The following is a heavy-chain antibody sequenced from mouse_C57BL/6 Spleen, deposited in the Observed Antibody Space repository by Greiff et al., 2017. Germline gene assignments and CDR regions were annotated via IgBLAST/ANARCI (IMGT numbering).Heavy chain of an antibody. CDR3: TFITTVVANYYFDY. CDR2: IDPEDGDT. D-gene: IGHD1-1*01. V-gene: IGHV14-1*01. J-gene: IGHJ2*01. CDR1: GFNIKDYY. Sequence: VQLQQSGAELVRPGASVKLSCTASGFNIKDYYMHWVKQRPEQGLEWIGRIDPEDGDTEYAPKFQGKATMTADTSSNTAYLQLSSLTSEDTAVYYCTFITTVVANYYFDYWGQGTTLTVSS.